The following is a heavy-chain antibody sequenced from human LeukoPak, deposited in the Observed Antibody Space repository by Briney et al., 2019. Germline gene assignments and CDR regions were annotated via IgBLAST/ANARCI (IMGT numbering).Heavy chain of an antibody. CDR3: ARVRAGYDYGGVLDY. Sequence: GASVKVSCKASGYTFTSYGISWVRQAPGQGLEWMGWIITYNGNTNYEQKLQGRVTMATDTSTSTAYMELRSLRSDDTAMYYCARVRAGYDYGGVLDYWGQGTLVTVSA. J-gene: IGHJ4*02. V-gene: IGHV1-18*01. CDR2: IITYNGNT. D-gene: IGHD5-12*01. CDR1: GYTFTSYG.